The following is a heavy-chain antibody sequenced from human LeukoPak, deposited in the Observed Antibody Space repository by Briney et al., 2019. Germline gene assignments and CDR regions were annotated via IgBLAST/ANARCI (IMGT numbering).Heavy chain of an antibody. CDR2: INPNSGDT. CDR3: AKSQKGYFDY. J-gene: IGHJ4*02. CDR1: GYTLTNYY. Sequence: ASVNVSCKASGYTLTNYYIHWVRQAPGQGLEWMGRINPNSGDTNYAQKFQGRVTMTRDTSITTAYMELSGLRSDDTAVYYCAKSQKGYFDYWGQGTLVTVSS. V-gene: IGHV1-2*06.